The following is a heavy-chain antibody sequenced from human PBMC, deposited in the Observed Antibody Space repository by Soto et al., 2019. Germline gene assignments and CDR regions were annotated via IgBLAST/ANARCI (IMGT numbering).Heavy chain of an antibody. CDR1: GNIFTGSG. CDR2: IRYDGSNI. V-gene: IGHV3-30*02. Sequence: GGCLRLSCAASGNIFTGSGMHGVRQPPGKGLEWVAVIRYDGSNIFYADSVKGRFTISRDNSKNTLYLQMNSLRAEDTAVYYCAKDGAPRYCTRSSCHPAGAYWGQGTLVPVSS. J-gene: IGHJ4*02. CDR3: AKDGAPRYCTRSSCHPAGAY. D-gene: IGHD2-15*01.